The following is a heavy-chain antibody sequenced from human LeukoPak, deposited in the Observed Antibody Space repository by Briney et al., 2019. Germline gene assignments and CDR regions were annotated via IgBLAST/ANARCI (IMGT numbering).Heavy chain of an antibody. Sequence: GESLRLSCAASGFTFSSYGMHWVRQAPGKGLGWVAFIRYDGSNKYYADSVKGRFTISRDNSKITLYLQMNSLRAEDTAVYYCAKNSITGTKNAFDIWGQGTMVTVSS. CDR2: IRYDGSNK. CDR1: GFTFSSYG. D-gene: IGHD1-20*01. J-gene: IGHJ3*02. CDR3: AKNSITGTKNAFDI. V-gene: IGHV3-30*02.